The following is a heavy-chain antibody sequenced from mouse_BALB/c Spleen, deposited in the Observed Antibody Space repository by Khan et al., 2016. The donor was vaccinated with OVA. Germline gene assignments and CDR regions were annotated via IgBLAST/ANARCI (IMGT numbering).Heavy chain of an antibody. CDR1: GLSLTNYG. J-gene: IGHJ3*01. Sequence: QVQLQQSGPGLVAPSQSLSIICTVSGLSLTNYGVHWVRQPPGKGLEWLGVMWAGGSTNYNSALMSRLSISIDNSKSQVFLKMNSLQTDDTAMYYCARPYYGSAWFAYWGQGTLVTVSA. CDR2: MWAGGST. D-gene: IGHD1-1*01. CDR3: ARPYYGSAWFAY. V-gene: IGHV2-9*02.